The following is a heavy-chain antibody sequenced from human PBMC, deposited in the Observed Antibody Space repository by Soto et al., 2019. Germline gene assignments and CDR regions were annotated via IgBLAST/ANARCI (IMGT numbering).Heavy chain of an antibody. CDR1: GFTFSSYA. V-gene: IGHV3-30-3*01. D-gene: IGHD3-3*01. Sequence: GGSLRLSCAASGFTFSSYAMHWVRQAPGKGLEWVAVISYDGSNKYYADSVKGRFTISRDNSKNTLYLQMNSLRAEGTAVYYCARVPDFWSGYYFDYWGQGTLVTVSS. CDR3: ARVPDFWSGYYFDY. J-gene: IGHJ4*02. CDR2: ISYDGSNK.